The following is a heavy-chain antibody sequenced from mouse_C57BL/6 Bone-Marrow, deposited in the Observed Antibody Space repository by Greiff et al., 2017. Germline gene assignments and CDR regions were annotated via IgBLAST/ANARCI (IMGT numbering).Heavy chain of an antibody. CDR1: GYTFTSYW. J-gene: IGHJ2*01. CDR3: ATLLRSWYLDY. Sequence: VQLQQPGAELVKPGASVKLSSTASGYTFTSYWMHWVKQRPGRGLEWIGRIDPNSGGTKYNEKFKSKAILTVDKPSSPAYMQLSSLTSEDSAVYYCATLLRSWYLDYWGQGTTRTVSA. V-gene: IGHV1-62-3*01. CDR2: IDPNSGGT. D-gene: IGHD1-1*01.